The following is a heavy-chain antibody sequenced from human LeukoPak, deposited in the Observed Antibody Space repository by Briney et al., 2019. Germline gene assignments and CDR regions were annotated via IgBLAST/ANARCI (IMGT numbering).Heavy chain of an antibody. Sequence: PGGSLRLSCAASGFTVSSNYMSWGRQAPGKGLEWVSVSYSGGSTYYADSVKGRFTISRHNSKNTLYLQMNSLRAEDTAVYYCARLNSGSYFDYWGQGTLVTVSS. J-gene: IGHJ4*02. CDR1: GFTVSSNY. CDR2: SYSGGST. V-gene: IGHV3-53*04. D-gene: IGHD1-26*01. CDR3: ARLNSGSYFDY.